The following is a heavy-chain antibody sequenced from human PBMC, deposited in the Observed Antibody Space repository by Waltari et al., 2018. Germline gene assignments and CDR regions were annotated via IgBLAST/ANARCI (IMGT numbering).Heavy chain of an antibody. Sequence: QIRLVQSGAEVKKHGASVKVSCQASGYTFTSYAVHWVRPAPGQRLEWMGGINAGKVNTKYSRKFQGIVTITRDTSASTAYMELSSLRSEDTAVYYCARSDYYDSSGPYDFDYCGQGTLVTVSS. V-gene: IGHV1-3*01. CDR3: ARSDYYDSSGPYDFDY. CDR1: GYTFTSYA. J-gene: IGHJ4*02. CDR2: INAGKVNT. D-gene: IGHD3-22*01.